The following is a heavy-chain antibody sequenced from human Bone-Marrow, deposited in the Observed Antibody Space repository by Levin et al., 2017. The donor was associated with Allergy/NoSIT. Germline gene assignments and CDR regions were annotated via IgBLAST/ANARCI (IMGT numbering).Heavy chain of an antibody. V-gene: IGHV3-66*01. CDR2: IYSGGST. CDR3: ARETLVVVAATFSRYFDY. D-gene: IGHD2-15*01. J-gene: IGHJ4*02. Sequence: GESLKISCAASGFTVSSNYMSWVRQAPGKGLEWVSVIYSGGSTYYADSVKGRFTISRDNSKNTLYLQMNSLRAEDTAVYYCARETLVVVAATFSRYFDYWGQGTLVTVSS. CDR1: GFTVSSNY.